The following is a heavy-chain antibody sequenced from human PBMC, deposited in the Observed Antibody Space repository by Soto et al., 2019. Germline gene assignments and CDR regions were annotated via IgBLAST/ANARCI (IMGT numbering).Heavy chain of an antibody. D-gene: IGHD2-21*02. CDR1: GFSLSTSGVG. CDR2: IYWDDDK. J-gene: IGHJ6*02. V-gene: IGHV2-5*02. CDR3: IQSRCGGDCLQSYASHYYYGMDV. Sequence: QITLKESGPTLVKPTQTLTLTCTFSGFSLSTSGVGVGWIRQPPGKALEWLALIYWDDDKRYSPSLRSRLTNRKYTSKNQVVLTMTNMDPVDTATYYCIQSRCGGDCLQSYASHYYYGMDVWGQGTTVTVSS.